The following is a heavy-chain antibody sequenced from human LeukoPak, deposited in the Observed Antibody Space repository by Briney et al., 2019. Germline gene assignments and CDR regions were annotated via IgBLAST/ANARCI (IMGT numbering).Heavy chain of an antibody. Sequence: GGSLRLSCAAFGFTFSSYAMHWVRQAPGKGLEWVAVISYDGSNKYYADSVKGRFTISRDNSKNTLYLQMNSLRAEDTAVYYCARDGYLGGNSFDYWGQGTLVTVPS. CDR2: ISYDGSNK. J-gene: IGHJ4*02. CDR1: GFTFSSYA. V-gene: IGHV3-30*01. D-gene: IGHD4-23*01. CDR3: ARDGYLGGNSFDY.